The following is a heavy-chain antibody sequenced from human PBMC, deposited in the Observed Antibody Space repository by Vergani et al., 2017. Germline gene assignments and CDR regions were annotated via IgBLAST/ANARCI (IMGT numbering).Heavy chain of an antibody. CDR1: GFTFSSYA. CDR2: ISGSGGST. V-gene: IGHV3-23*01. CDR3: ANWDVPSPMDV. Sequence: EVQLLESGGGLVQPGGSLRLSCAASGFTFSSYAMSWVRQAPGKGLEWVSAISGSGGSTYYADAVKGRFTISRDTSKNTLYLQMNSLRAEDTAGYYCANWDVPSPMDVWGQGTTVTVSS. D-gene: IGHD1-26*01. J-gene: IGHJ6*02.